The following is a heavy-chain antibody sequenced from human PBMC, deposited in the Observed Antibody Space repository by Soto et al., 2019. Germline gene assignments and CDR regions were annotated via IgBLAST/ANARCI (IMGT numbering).Heavy chain of an antibody. V-gene: IGHV3-30*03. CDR2: TTSDGARI. CDR3: ARKIPGSEWELPEY. J-gene: IGHJ4*02. CDR1: GFAFSTYG. Sequence: QVQLVESGGGVVQPGRSLRLSCAASGFAFSTYGMHWVRQAPGKGLGWVAVTTSDGARINYADSVKGRFTISRDNSRTTLYLQMNSLRIDVTAVYYCARKIPGSEWELPEYWGQGTLVNVSS. D-gene: IGHD1-26*01.